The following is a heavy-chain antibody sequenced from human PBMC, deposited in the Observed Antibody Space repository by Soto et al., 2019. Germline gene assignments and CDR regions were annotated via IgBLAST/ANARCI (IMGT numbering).Heavy chain of an antibody. V-gene: IGHV3-43*01. CDR2: ISWDGGST. CDR3: AKAWASEAGRFYYGMDV. CDR1: GFTFDDYT. J-gene: IGHJ6*02. D-gene: IGHD1-26*01. Sequence: PGGSLRLSCAASGFTFDDYTIPWSLKTPGKGLEWVSLISWDGGSTYYADSVKGRFTISRDNSKNSLYLQMNSLRTEDTALYYCAKAWASEAGRFYYGMDVWGQGTTVTVSS.